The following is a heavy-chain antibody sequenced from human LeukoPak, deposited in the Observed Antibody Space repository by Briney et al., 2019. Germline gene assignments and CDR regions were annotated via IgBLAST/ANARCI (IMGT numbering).Heavy chain of an antibody. J-gene: IGHJ4*02. Sequence: GASVKVSCKASGYTFTSYAMNWVRQAPGQGLEWMGWIDTNSGDPTYAQGFTGRFVFSLDTSVSTAYLQISSLKAEDTAVYYCARGSDGYNYPPDYWGQGTLVTVSS. CDR2: IDTNSGDP. CDR3: ARGSDGYNYPPDY. V-gene: IGHV7-4-1*02. CDR1: GYTFTSYA. D-gene: IGHD5-24*01.